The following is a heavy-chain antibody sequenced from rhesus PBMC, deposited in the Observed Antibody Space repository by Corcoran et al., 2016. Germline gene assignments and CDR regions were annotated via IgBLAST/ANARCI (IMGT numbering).Heavy chain of an antibody. CDR1: GFSLSSIGLG. Sequence: QVTLKESGPALVKPTQTLTLTCTFSGFSLSSIGLGVGWIRQPPGKALEWLATIYWDDDKYYNTSLKSRHTSSKDTSKNQVVLRMTNMDPVDTATYYCARVPGYEDDYGYYDGNWYFDLWGPGTPITISS. V-gene: IGHV2S1*01. CDR3: ARVPGYEDDYGYYDGNWYFDL. D-gene: IGHD3-9*01. J-gene: IGHJ2*01. CDR2: IYWDDDK.